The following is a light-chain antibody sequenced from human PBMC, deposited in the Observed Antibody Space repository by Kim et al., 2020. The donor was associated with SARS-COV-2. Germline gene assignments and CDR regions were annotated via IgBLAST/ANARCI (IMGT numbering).Light chain of an antibody. J-gene: IGLJ3*02. CDR1: SGSIDSNY. V-gene: IGLV6-57*03. CDR3: QSYEGSTNWV. Sequence: NFMLTQPHSVSESPGKTVVISCTRNSGSIDSNYVQWYQQRPDSAPTTVIYEDNQRPSGVPDRFSGSIDSSSNSASLTISGLETEDEADYYCQSYEGSTNWVFGGVTQLTVL. CDR2: EDN.